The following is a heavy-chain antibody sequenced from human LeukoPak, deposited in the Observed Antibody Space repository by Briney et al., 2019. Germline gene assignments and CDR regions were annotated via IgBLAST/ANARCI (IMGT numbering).Heavy chain of an antibody. CDR2: IYHSGST. CDR1: GYSISSGYY. J-gene: IGHJ4*02. V-gene: IGHV4-38-2*01. D-gene: IGHD3-22*01. Sequence: SETLSLTCAVSGYSISSGYYWGWIRQPPGKGLEWIGSIYHSGSTYYNPSLKSRVTIPVDTSKNQFSLKLSSVTAADTAVYYCARTSYCYDSSGYALFDYWGQGTQVTVSS. CDR3: ARTSYCYDSSGYALFDY.